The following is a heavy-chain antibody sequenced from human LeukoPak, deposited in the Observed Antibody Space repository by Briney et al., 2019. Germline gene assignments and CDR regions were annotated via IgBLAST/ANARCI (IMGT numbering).Heavy chain of an antibody. Sequence: ASVKVSCKASGYTFTSYDINWVRQAHGQGIEWMGWMNPNSGYTVYAQKFQGRVTMNRNTSISTAYMELISLRSEDTAVYYCARMSREQEVAENWFDPWGQGTLVTVSS. D-gene: IGHD6-19*01. CDR2: MNPNSGYT. CDR3: ARMSREQEVAENWFDP. CDR1: GYTFTSYD. J-gene: IGHJ5*02. V-gene: IGHV1-8*01.